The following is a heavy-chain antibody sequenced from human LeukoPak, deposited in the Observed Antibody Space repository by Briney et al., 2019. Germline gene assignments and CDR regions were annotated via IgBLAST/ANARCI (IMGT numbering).Heavy chain of an antibody. CDR3: ARSGGSGWYGDSFDM. CDR2: ISASSGNT. J-gene: IGHJ3*02. D-gene: IGHD6-13*01. CDR1: GYPFTSYD. Sequence: ASVTVSCKASGYPFTSYDMNWVRQAPGQGLEWMGWISASSGNTNYAQRLQGRIILTADRSTSTVYMELRSLRSDDTAVYYCARSGGSGWYGDSFDMWGQGTMVSVSS. V-gene: IGHV1-18*01.